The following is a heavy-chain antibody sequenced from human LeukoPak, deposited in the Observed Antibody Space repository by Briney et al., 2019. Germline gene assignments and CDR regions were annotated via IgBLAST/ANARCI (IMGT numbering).Heavy chain of an antibody. J-gene: IGHJ5*02. CDR2: IGTAGDT. CDR3: VGSPQENWFDP. CDR1: GFTFSSYG. D-gene: IGHD2-2*03. Sequence: GGSLRLSCAASGFTFSSYGMSWVRQATGKGLEWVSAIGTAGDTYYPGSVKGRFTISRENAKNSLYLQMNSLRAGDTAVYYCVGSPQENWFDPWGQGTLVTVSS. V-gene: IGHV3-13*01.